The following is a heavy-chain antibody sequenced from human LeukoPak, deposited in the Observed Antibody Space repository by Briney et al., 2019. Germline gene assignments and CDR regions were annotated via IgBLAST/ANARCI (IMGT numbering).Heavy chain of an antibody. J-gene: IGHJ6*02. V-gene: IGHV3-66*01. Sequence: GGSLRLSCAASGFTVSSNYMSWVRQAPGKGLEWVSVIYSGGSTYYADSVKGRFTISRDNSKNTLYLQMNSLRAEDTAVYYCARDRGGSYLINYYYGMDVWGQGTTVTVSS. CDR3: ARDRGGSYLINYYYGMDV. CDR2: IYSGGST. D-gene: IGHD1-26*01. CDR1: GFTVSSNY.